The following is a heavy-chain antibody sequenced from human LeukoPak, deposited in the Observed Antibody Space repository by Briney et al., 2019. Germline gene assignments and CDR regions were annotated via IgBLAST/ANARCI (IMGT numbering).Heavy chain of an antibody. D-gene: IGHD1-26*01. CDR3: ARDILSGSYGGDAFDI. CDR2: IYYSGST. Sequence: SETLSLTCTVSGGSISSSSHYWGWIRQPPGKGLEWIGSIYYSGSTYYDPSLKSRVTISVDKSKNQFSLKLSSVTAADTAVYYCARDILSGSYGGDAFDIWGQGTMVTVSS. CDR1: GGSISSSSHY. J-gene: IGHJ3*02. V-gene: IGHV4-39*07.